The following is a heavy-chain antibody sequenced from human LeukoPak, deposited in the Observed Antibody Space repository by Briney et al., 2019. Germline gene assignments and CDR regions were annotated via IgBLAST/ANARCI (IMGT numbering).Heavy chain of an antibody. Sequence: GGSLRLSCAASGFTFSGYYMRLMRQAPGKGLEWVSCIGSSSSGYTNYADSVKGRFTISRDNAKNSLYLQMDGLRAEDTAVYYCARDRGAGAATWFDYWGQGTLVTVSS. CDR3: ARDRGAGAATWFDY. J-gene: IGHJ4*02. CDR1: GFTFSGYY. V-gene: IGHV3-11*05. D-gene: IGHD6-19*01. CDR2: IGSSSSGYT.